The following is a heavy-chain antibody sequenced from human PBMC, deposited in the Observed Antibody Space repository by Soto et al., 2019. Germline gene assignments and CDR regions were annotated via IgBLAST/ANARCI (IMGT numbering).Heavy chain of an antibody. CDR1: GFSFSNSV. CDR2: ISTDETNE. D-gene: IGHD3-16*01. Sequence: GGSLRLSCAASGFSFSNSVIHWVRQAPGRGLEWVAVISTDETNEDCADSVKGRFTISRDNSKSTLYLQMNSLRAEDTAVYYCARGLIKLEGGAFDIWGQGTMVTVSS. V-gene: IGHV3-33*01. J-gene: IGHJ3*02. CDR3: ARGLIKLEGGAFDI.